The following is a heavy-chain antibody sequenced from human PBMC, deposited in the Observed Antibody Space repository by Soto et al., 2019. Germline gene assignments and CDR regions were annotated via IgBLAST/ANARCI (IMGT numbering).Heavy chain of an antibody. J-gene: IGHJ6*02. Sequence: SETLSLTCTFSVGSISSGGYYWSWIRQHPGKGLEWIGYIYYSGSTYYNPSLKSRVTISVDTSKNQFSLKLSSVTAADTAVYYCARSPCRNGVCYPGNYYYYGMEVWGQGTTVIVSS. CDR2: IYYSGST. D-gene: IGHD2-8*01. CDR1: VGSISSGGYY. CDR3: ARSPCRNGVCYPGNYYYYGMEV. V-gene: IGHV4-31*03.